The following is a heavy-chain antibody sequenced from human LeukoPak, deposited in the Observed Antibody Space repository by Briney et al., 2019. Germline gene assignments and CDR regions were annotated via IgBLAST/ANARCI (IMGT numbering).Heavy chain of an antibody. D-gene: IGHD6-6*01. V-gene: IGHV4-39*01. CDR1: GGSISSSSYY. Sequence: PSETLSLTCTVSGGSISSSSYYWGWIRQPPGKGLEWIGSIYYSGITYYNPSLKSRVTISVDTSKNQFSLKLSSVTAADTAVYYCASVFEAGSIAARRFDYWGQGTLVTVSS. CDR3: ASVFEAGSIAARRFDY. CDR2: IYYSGIT. J-gene: IGHJ4*02.